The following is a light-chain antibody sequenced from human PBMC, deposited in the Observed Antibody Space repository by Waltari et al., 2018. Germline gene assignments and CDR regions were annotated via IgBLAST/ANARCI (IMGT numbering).Light chain of an antibody. CDR1: QRVSRA. J-gene: IGKJ1*01. Sequence: EIVLTQSPGSLLSSPGERVTLACRASQRVSRALAWYQQKPGQAPRLLIFGASNSATGIPDRFSGSGSETDFSLTISRLEPEDFAVYYCQHYVRLPATFGRGTKVEIK. CDR2: GAS. V-gene: IGKV3-20*01. CDR3: QHYVRLPAT.